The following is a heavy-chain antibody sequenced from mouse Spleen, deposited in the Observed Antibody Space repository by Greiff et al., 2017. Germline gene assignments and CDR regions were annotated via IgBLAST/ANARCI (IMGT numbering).Heavy chain of an antibody. CDR1: GYSITSGYY. V-gene: IGHV3-6*01. D-gene: IGHD2-14*01. CDR3: ARNYRYDCWYFDV. Sequence: EVKLMESGPGLVKPSQSLSLTCSVTGYSITSGYYWNWIRQFPGNKLEWMGYISYDGSNNYNPSLKNRISITRDTSKNQFFLKLNSVTTEDTATYYCARNYRYDCWYFDVWGAGTTVTVSS. J-gene: IGHJ1*01. CDR2: ISYDGSN.